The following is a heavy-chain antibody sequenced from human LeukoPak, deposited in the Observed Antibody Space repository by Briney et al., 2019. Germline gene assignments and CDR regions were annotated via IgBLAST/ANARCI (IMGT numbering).Heavy chain of an antibody. CDR1: GXXLTELS. CDR2: FDPEDGET. V-gene: IGHV1-24*01. CDR3: ATDRPLVGATSWFDP. Sequence: SVRVSXXXSGXXLTELSMHWVRQAPGKGLEWMGGFDPEDGETIYAQKFQGRVTMTEDTSTDTAYMELSSLRSEDTAVYYCATDRPLVGATSWFDPWGQGTLVTVSS. J-gene: IGHJ5*02. D-gene: IGHD1-26*01.